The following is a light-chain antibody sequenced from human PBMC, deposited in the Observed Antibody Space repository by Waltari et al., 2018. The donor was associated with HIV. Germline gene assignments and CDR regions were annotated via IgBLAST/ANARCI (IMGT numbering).Light chain of an antibody. V-gene: IGLV3-19*01. CDR2: GKN. J-gene: IGLJ3*02. CDR3: NSRDGSVDRLL. Sequence: SSELTQDPAVSVALGQTVTITCPGDSLRTYYANWYQQRPGQAPALVIYGKNNRPSGIPDRFSGSNSRDTASLTITGARAEDEADYYCNSRDGSVDRLLFGGGTKLTVL. CDR1: SLRTYY.